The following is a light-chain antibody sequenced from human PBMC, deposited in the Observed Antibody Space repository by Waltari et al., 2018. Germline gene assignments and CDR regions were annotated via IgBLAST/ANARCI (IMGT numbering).Light chain of an antibody. CDR1: SLHVAPYKS. J-gene: IGLJ2*01. V-gene: IGLV2-14*03. Sequence: QSALTQPASVSASPGQSITISCTGTSLHVAPYKSVSWYQHRPGTAPKVIIYDVKKRPSGVSNRFSGSKSGNTASLTISGLQAEDEANYSCASYSSISSYVVFGGGTKLTVL. CDR2: DVK. CDR3: ASYSSISSYVV.